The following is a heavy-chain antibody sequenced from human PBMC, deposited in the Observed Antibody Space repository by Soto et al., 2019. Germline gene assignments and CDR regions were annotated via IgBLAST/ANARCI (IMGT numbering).Heavy chain of an antibody. V-gene: IGHV3-23*01. CDR1: GFTFSSYA. CDR3: AKDFDYTIVGATFDY. J-gene: IGHJ4*02. Sequence: EVQLLESGGGLVQPGGSLRLSCAASGFTFSSYAMSWVRQAPGKGLQWVSAISGSGGSTYYADSVKGRFTISRDNSKNTLYLQMNSLRAEDTAVYYCAKDFDYTIVGATFDYWGQGTLVTVSS. CDR2: ISGSGGST. D-gene: IGHD1-26*01.